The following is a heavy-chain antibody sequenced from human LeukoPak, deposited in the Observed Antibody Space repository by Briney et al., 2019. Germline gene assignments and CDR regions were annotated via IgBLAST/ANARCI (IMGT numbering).Heavy chain of an antibody. CDR1: GGTFSIYA. CDR3: ARGRRYCSRTSFYIGMYA. V-gene: IGHV1-69*13. CDR2: IIPIFGTA. Sequence: SVKVFCKASGGTFSIYAIRWVRQAPGQGLEWMGGIIPIFGTANYAQKFQGRVTITADESTSTAYMELSSLRSEDSAVYSCARGRRYCSRTSFYIGMYAWGQGNTFTVSS. D-gene: IGHD2-2*02. J-gene: IGHJ6*01.